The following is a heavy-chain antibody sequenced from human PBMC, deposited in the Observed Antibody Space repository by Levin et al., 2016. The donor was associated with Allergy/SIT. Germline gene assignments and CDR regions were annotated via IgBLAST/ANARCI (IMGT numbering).Heavy chain of an antibody. J-gene: IGHJ4*02. CDR2: IYTTGNT. V-gene: IGHV4-61*02. D-gene: IGHD3-10*01. CDR3: ARLRNVIMHDY. Sequence: SETLSLTCTVSGDSIRSATAYWSWLRQPAGKELEWIGRIYTTGNTNYNPSFESRVSISADTSQNQFFLHLNSVTAADTAVYYCARLRNVIMHDYWGPGTLVTVSS. CDR1: GDSIRSATAY.